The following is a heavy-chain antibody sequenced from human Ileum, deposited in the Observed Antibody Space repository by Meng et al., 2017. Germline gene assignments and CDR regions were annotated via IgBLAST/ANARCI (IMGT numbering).Heavy chain of an antibody. D-gene: IGHD1-26*01. J-gene: IGHJ4*02. CDR1: GFPFSRYW. Sequence: GESLKISCAASGFPFSRYWMHWVRQAPGKGLMWVSHINNDGTTTNYAGSVKGRFTISRDNANNTLYLQMNSLRAEDTAVYYCARSGGVVDYWGQGTPVTVSS. CDR2: INNDGTTT. CDR3: ARSGGVVDY. V-gene: IGHV3-74*01.